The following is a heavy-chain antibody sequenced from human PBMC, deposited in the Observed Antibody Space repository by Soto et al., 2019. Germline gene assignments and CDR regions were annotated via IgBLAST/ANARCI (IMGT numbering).Heavy chain of an antibody. CDR3: ARDFDYYYYGMDV. CDR2: ISYDGSNK. Sequence: QVQLVESGGGVVQPGRSLRLYCAASGFTFSSYAMHWVRQAPGKGLEWVAVISYDGSNKYYADSVKGRFTISRDNSKNTLYLQMNSLRAEDTAVYYCARDFDYYYYGMDVWGQGTTVTVSS. CDR1: GFTFSSYA. V-gene: IGHV3-30-3*01. J-gene: IGHJ6*02. D-gene: IGHD3-3*01.